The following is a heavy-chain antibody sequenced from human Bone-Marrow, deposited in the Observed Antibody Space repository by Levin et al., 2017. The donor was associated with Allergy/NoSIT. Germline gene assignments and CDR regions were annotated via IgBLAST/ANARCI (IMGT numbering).Heavy chain of an antibody. CDR3: ARVRALYSSGWGNFEYFQH. CDR1: GYTFTSYA. J-gene: IGHJ1*01. Sequence: ASVKVSCKASGYTFTSYAMNWVRQAPGQGLEWMGWINTNTGNPTYAQGFTGRFVFSLDTSVSTAYLQISSLKAEDTAVYYCARVRALYSSGWGNFEYFQHWGQGTLVTVSS. CDR2: INTNTGNP. V-gene: IGHV7-4-1*02. D-gene: IGHD6-19*01.